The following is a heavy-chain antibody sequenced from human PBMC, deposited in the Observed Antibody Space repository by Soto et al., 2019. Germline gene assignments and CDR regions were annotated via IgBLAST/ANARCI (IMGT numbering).Heavy chain of an antibody. Sequence: EVQLVESGGGLVQPGGSLRLSCAASGFTFSTYEMNWVRQAPGKGLEWISYISDGGSTIYYADSVKGRFTISRDDAKNSLYLQMNSLRAEDTAFYYCARDRYGMQPYYFDYWGLGTLVTVSS. V-gene: IGHV3-48*03. J-gene: IGHJ4*02. D-gene: IGHD4-17*01. CDR3: ARDRYGMQPYYFDY. CDR1: GFTFSTYE. CDR2: ISDGGSTI.